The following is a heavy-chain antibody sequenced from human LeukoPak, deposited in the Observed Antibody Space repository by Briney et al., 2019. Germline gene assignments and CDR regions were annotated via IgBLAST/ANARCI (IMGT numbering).Heavy chain of an antibody. CDR3: ARAPKFPTHNWFDP. V-gene: IGHV1-8*02. CDR1: GYIFTNYD. Sequence: ASVKVSCKASGYIFTNYDIHWVRQATGQGLEWMAWMNPKSANTGYAQKFQGRVTVTRNTSISTAYMELNGLSFDDTAVYYCARAPKFPTHNWFDPWGQGTLVTVSS. CDR2: MNPKSANT. J-gene: IGHJ5*02.